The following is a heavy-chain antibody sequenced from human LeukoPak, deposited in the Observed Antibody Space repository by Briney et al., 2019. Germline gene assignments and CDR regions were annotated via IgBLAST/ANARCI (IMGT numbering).Heavy chain of an antibody. J-gene: IGHJ4*02. V-gene: IGHV3-9*01. Sequence: SLRLSCAASGFTFDDYAMHWVRQAPGKGLEWVSGISWNSGSIGYADSVKGRFTISRDNAKNSLYLQMNSLRAEDTALYYCAKDMKYSSGWFGYWGQGTLVTVSS. CDR3: AKDMKYSSGWFGY. CDR1: GFTFDDYA. CDR2: ISWNSGSI. D-gene: IGHD6-19*01.